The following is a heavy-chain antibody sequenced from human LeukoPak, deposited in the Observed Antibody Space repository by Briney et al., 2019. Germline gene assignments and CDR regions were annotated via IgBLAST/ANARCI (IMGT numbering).Heavy chain of an antibody. CDR3: ARGHLGLSP. V-gene: IGHV4-59*01. Sequence: PSETLSLTCTVSGGSISGYSWTWIRQPPGQGLEWIGYSHNSRTTSYNPSLTGRVTISVDTAMDQISLKLNSVTAADTAVYYCARGHLGLSPWGQGTLVTVSS. CDR1: GGSISGYS. J-gene: IGHJ5*02. D-gene: IGHD3-10*01. CDR2: SHNSRTT.